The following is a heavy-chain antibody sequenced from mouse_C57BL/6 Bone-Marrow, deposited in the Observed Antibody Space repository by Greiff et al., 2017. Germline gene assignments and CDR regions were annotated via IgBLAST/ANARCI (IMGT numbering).Heavy chain of an antibody. CDR2: IYPSDSET. D-gene: IGHD1-1*01. Sequence: QVQLQQPGAELVRPGSSVKLSCKASGYTFTSYWMDWVKQRPGQGLEWIGNIYPSDSETHYNQKFKDKATLTVDKSSSTAYMQLSSLTSEDSAVYYCARSRGENVAVEREYYARDYWGQGTSVTVSS. CDR3: ARSRGENVAVEREYYARDY. CDR1: GYTFTSYW. J-gene: IGHJ4*01. V-gene: IGHV1-61*01.